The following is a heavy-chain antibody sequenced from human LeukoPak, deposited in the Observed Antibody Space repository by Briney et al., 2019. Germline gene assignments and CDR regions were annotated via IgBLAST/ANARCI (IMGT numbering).Heavy chain of an antibody. V-gene: IGHV3-74*01. Sequence: TGGSLRLSCAASGFTFSSYWMHWVRQAPGKGLAWVSRISGDESSTSYADSVKGRFTISRDNAKNTLFLQMNSLRAEDTAVYYCARAVGYCSGGSCYRPRWYFDLWGRGTLVTVSS. CDR3: ARAVGYCSGGSCYRPRWYFDL. D-gene: IGHD2-15*01. J-gene: IGHJ2*01. CDR1: GFTFSSYW. CDR2: ISGDESST.